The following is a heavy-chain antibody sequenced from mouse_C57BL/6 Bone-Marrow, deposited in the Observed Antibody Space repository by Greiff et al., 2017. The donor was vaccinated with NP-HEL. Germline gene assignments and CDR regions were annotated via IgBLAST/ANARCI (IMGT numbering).Heavy chain of an antibody. Sequence: VQLQESGPGLVQPSQSLSITCTVSGFSLTSYGVHWVRQSPGKGLEWLGVIWRGGSTDYNAAFMSRLSITKDNSKSQVFFKMNSLQADDTAIYYCAKRGDWLYAMDYWGQGTSVTVSS. D-gene: IGHD4-1*01. CDR3: AKRGDWLYAMDY. V-gene: IGHV2-5*01. CDR2: IWRGGST. CDR1: GFSLTSYG. J-gene: IGHJ4*01.